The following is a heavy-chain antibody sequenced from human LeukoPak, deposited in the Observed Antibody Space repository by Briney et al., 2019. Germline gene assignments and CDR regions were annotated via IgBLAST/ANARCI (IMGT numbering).Heavy chain of an antibody. V-gene: IGHV3-30-3*01. CDR1: GFTFNSYT. J-gene: IGHJ4*02. CDR2: ISYDGSNK. Sequence: GRSLRLSCAASGFTFNSYTMHWVRQAPGKGLEWVAIISYDGSNKYYADSVKGRSTISRDNSNNTLYLQMNSLRAEDTAVYYCARDGCSGGNCHNFRYWGQGTLVTVSS. D-gene: IGHD2-15*01. CDR3: ARDGCSGGNCHNFRY.